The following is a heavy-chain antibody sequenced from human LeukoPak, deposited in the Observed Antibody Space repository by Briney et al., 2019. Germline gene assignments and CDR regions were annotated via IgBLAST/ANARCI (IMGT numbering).Heavy chain of an antibody. J-gene: IGHJ6*03. CDR2: ISYDGSSK. CDR3: ARDLYSYYYYMDV. D-gene: IGHD4-11*01. CDR1: GFTFSGYA. V-gene: IGHV3-30*04. Sequence: GGSLRLSCAASGFTFSGYAMHWVRQAPGEGLEWVAVISYDGSSKYYADSVKGRFTISRDNSKNTLYLQMNSLRAEDTAVYYCARDLYSYYYYMDVWGKGTTVTVSS.